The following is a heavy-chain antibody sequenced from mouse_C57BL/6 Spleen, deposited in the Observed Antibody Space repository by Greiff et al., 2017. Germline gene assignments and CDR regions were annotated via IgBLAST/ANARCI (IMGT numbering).Heavy chain of an antibody. CDR3: AREEAYGNCFAY. D-gene: IGHD2-10*02. Sequence: QVQLQQPGAELVRPGSSVKLSCKASGYTFTSYWMDWVKQRPGQGLEWIGNIYPSDSETHYNQKFKDKATLTVDKSSSTAYMQLSSLTSEDSAVYYCAREEAYGNCFAYWGQGTLVTVSA. V-gene: IGHV1-61*01. CDR1: GYTFTSYW. J-gene: IGHJ3*01. CDR2: IYPSDSET.